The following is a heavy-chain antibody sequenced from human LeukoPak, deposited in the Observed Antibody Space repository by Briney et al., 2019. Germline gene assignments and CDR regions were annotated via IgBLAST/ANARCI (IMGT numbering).Heavy chain of an antibody. CDR1: GFTFGLYW. D-gene: IGHD3-16*01. CDR3: VRQMIRFWFDP. V-gene: IGHV3-7*01. CDR2: INPDGSQK. J-gene: IGHJ5*02. Sequence: PGRSLRLSCAASGFTFGLYWMTWVRQSPGKGLEWVADINPDGSQKYSVDSVKGRFTISRDNAKNSLFLQMNSLRAEDTAVYYCVRQMIRFWFDPWGQGTQVTVSS.